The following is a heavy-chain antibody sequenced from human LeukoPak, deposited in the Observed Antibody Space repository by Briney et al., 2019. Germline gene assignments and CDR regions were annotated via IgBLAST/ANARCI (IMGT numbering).Heavy chain of an antibody. CDR1: GFSFSSYG. CDR2: ISYDGSNK. J-gene: IGHJ4*02. CDR3: ARSPRSLEYDY. V-gene: IGHV3-30*03. D-gene: IGHD3-3*01. Sequence: GRSLRLSCAASGFSFSSYGMHWVRQAPGKGLEWVAVISYDGSNKYYADSVKGRFTISRDNAKNSLYLQMNSLRAEDTAVYYCARSPRSLEYDYWGQGTLVTVSS.